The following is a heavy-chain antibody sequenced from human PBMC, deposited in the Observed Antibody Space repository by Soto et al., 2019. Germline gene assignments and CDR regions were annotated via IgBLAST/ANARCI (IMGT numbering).Heavy chain of an antibody. Sequence: QVQLQESGPGLVKPSETLSLTCTVSGGSVSSGSYYWSWIRQPPGKGLEWIGYIYYSGSTNYNPSLKSRVPISVDPSKNQFSLKLSSGTAADTAVYYWARGVEMATTGLDYWGQGTLVTVSS. CDR1: GGSVSSGSYY. CDR3: ARGVEMATTGLDY. J-gene: IGHJ4*02. CDR2: IYYSGST. D-gene: IGHD5-12*01. V-gene: IGHV4-61*01.